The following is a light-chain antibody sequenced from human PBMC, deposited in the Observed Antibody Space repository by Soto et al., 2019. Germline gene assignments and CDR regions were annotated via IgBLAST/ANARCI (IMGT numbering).Light chain of an antibody. Sequence: DIQMTQSPSSLSASVGDGVTITCRASQDIGNDLGWYQQKPVKGPKRLIYAASHLQSGVSSRFSGSGSGTEFPLTITSLQPADFATYYCLHHNSSHLAFCGGTKVEIK. CDR1: QDIGND. CDR2: AAS. CDR3: LHHNSSHLA. J-gene: IGKJ4*01. V-gene: IGKV1-17*01.